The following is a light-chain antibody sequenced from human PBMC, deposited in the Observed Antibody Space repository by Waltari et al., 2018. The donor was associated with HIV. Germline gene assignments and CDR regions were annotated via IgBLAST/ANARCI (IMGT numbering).Light chain of an antibody. CDR3: QQRNSWSPNT. CDR1: PSVSDY. J-gene: IGKJ2*01. V-gene: IGKV3-11*01. CDR2: DAS. Sequence: EIVLTQSPATLSLSPGERATLSCRASPSVSDYLAWYQQKPGQPPRLLIYDASNRAAGIPARFSGGRSGTDFTLTISSLEPEDFAVYYCQQRNSWSPNTFGQGTKLEIK.